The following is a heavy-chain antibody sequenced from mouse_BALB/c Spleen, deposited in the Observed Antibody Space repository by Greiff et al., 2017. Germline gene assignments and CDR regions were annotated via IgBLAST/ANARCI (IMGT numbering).Heavy chain of an antibody. V-gene: IGHV2-5-1*01. CDR3: AKRGPTDSSNWFAY. J-gene: IGHJ3*01. CDR2: IWRGGST. Sequence: QVQLKESGPSLVQPSQSLSITCTVSGFSLTSYGVHWVRQSPGKGLEWLGVIWRGGSTDYNAAFMSRLSITKDNSKSQVFFKMNSLQADDTAIYYCAKRGPTDSSNWFAYWGQGTLVTVSA. D-gene: IGHD2-10*01. CDR1: GFSLTSYG.